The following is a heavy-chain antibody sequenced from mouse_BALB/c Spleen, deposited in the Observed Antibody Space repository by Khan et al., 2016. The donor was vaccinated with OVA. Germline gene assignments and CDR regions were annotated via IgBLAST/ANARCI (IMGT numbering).Heavy chain of an antibody. D-gene: IGHD2-4*01. CDR2: IWSGGST. Sequence: QVQLQESGPGLVQPSQSLSITCTVSGFLLTTYGVHWVRQSPGKGLEWLGVIWSGGSTDYNAAFISRLSISKDNSKSQVFFKMNSLQANDTAIYYCARNYDYDEGLAYWGQGTLVTVSA. CDR1: GFLLTTYG. CDR3: ARNYDYDEGLAY. V-gene: IGHV2-2*02. J-gene: IGHJ3*01.